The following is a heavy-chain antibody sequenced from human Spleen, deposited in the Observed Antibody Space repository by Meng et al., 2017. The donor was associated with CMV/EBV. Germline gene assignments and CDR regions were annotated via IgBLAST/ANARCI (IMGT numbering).Heavy chain of an antibody. CDR3: ARNRPRGTAVRFDP. D-gene: IGHD6-19*01. CDR1: GGSFSYYQ. CDR2: VNHSGST. V-gene: IGHV4-34*01. J-gene: IGHJ5*02. Sequence: SETLSLTCAVYGGSFSYYQWSWIRQPPGKGLEWIGEVNHSGSTNYNPSLKSRVTISRDMSKNQFSLNLSTVTAADTAVYFCARNRPRGTAVRFDPWGQGALVTVSS.